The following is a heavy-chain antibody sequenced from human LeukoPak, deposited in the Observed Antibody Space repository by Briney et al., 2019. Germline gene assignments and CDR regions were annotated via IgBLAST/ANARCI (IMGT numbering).Heavy chain of an antibody. D-gene: IGHD2-2*01. Sequence: GGSLRLSCAASGFTFSNYAMSWVRQAPGKGLEWVSAISGSGGSTYYADSVKGRFTISRGNSKNTLYLQMNSLRAEDTAVYYCAKDPDIVVVPAGPNGYWGQGTLVTVSS. CDR3: AKDPDIVVVPAGPNGY. J-gene: IGHJ4*02. CDR2: ISGSGGST. CDR1: GFTFSNYA. V-gene: IGHV3-23*01.